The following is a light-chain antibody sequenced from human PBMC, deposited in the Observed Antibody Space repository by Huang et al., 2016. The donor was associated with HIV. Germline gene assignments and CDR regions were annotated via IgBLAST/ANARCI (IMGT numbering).Light chain of an antibody. CDR1: QDINTY. CDR2: ATS. CDR3: QQYYSFPLT. Sequence: AIRITQSPSSLSASTGDKVSLNCRASQDINTYLAWYQQKPGKPPSLLIYATSTLQSGVPSRFSGSGSGTDFTLTSTHLQSEDFATYYCQQYYSFPLTFGQGSQVEV. V-gene: IGKV1-8*01. J-gene: IGKJ1*01.